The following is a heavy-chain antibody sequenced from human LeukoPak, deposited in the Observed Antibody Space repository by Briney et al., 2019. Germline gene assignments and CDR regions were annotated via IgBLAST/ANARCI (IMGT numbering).Heavy chain of an antibody. CDR2: INYSGST. CDR1: GGSISSYY. V-gene: IGHV4-59*08. J-gene: IGHJ4*02. D-gene: IGHD3-10*01. Sequence: SETLSLTCTVSGGSISSYYWSWIRQPPGKGLEWIGYINYSGSTNYNPSLKSRVTISVDTSKNQFSLKLSSVTAADTAVYYCARLGVRGVISYWGQGTLVTVSS. CDR3: ARLGVRGVISY.